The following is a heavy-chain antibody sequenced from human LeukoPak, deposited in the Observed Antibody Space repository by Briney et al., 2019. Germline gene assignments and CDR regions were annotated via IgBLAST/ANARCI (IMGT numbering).Heavy chain of an antibody. CDR1: GYTFTSYG. D-gene: IGHD6-6*01. Sequence: ASVKVSCKASGYTFTSYGISWVQQAPGQGLEWMGWISAYNGNTNYAQKLQGRVTMTTDTSTSTAYMELRSLRSDDTAVYYCARVRAARRERNWFDPWGQGTLVTVPS. V-gene: IGHV1-18*01. CDR2: ISAYNGNT. CDR3: ARVRAARRERNWFDP. J-gene: IGHJ5*02.